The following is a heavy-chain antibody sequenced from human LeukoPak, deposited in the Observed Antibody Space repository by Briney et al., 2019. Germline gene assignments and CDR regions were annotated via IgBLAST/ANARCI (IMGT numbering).Heavy chain of an antibody. D-gene: IGHD1-26*01. CDR3: ARWSGTYRNFDY. V-gene: IGHV4-4*07. Sequence: SETLSLTCTVSGGSISSYYWSWIRQPAGKGLEWIGRIYTSGSTNYNPSLKSRVTMSVDTSKNQFSLKLTSVTPADTAIYYCARWSGTYRNFDYWGQGTLVTVSP. J-gene: IGHJ4*02. CDR2: IYTSGST. CDR1: GGSISSYY.